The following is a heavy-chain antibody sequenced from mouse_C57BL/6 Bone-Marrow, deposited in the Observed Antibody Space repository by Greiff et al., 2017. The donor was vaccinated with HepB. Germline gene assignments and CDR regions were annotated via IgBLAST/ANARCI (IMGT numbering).Heavy chain of an antibody. CDR1: GFTFSSYG. CDR2: ISSGGSYT. D-gene: IGHD2-4*01. J-gene: IGHJ2*01. V-gene: IGHV5-6*01. Sequence: EVQGVESGGDLVKPGGSLKLSCAASGFTFSSYGMSWVRQTPDKRLEWVATISSGGSYTYYPDSVKGRFTISRDNAKNTLYLQMSSLKSEDTAMYYCARRITTYYFDYWGQGTTLTVSS. CDR3: ARRITTYYFDY.